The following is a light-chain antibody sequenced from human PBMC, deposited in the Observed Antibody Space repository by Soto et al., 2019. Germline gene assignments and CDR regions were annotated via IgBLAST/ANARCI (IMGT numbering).Light chain of an antibody. J-gene: IGLJ3*02. CDR2: RNN. CDR1: SSNIGTNY. Sequence: QAVVTQPPSASGTPGQRGTISCSGTSSNIGTNYVYWYQHLPGTAPKLLIYRNNQRPSGVPDRFSGSKSGTSASLAISGLRSEDEADYYCAAWDDSLSAWVFGGGTKLTVL. V-gene: IGLV1-47*01. CDR3: AAWDDSLSAWV.